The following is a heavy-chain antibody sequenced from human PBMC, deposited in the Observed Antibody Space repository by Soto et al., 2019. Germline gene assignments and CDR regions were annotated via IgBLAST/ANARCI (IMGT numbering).Heavy chain of an antibody. V-gene: IGHV3-73*01. Sequence: EVQLVESGGGLAQPGGSLKLSCAVYGFTFSGSDMHWVRQASGKGLEWVGRIRSKSTSYATAYAASVKGRFTISRDDSKNTAYLQMNSLKTEDTAVYDCTRGYGDYVRDYWGQGTLVTVSS. J-gene: IGHJ4*02. CDR1: GFTFSGSD. CDR3: TRGYGDYVRDY. D-gene: IGHD4-17*01. CDR2: IRSKSTSYAT.